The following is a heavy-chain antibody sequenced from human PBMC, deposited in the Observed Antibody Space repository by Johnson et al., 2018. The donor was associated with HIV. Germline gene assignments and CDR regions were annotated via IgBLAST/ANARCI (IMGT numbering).Heavy chain of an antibody. CDR3: ARDTAMVHDAFDI. V-gene: IGHV3-9*01. D-gene: IGHD5-18*01. Sequence: VQLVESGGGVVRPGGSLRLSCSASGFTFDDYVMHWVRQAPGKGLEWVSGISWNSGSIGYADSVKGRFTISRDNAKNSLYLQMNSLRAEDTAVYYCARDTAMVHDAFDIWGQGTMVTVSS. CDR2: ISWNSGSI. CDR1: GFTFDDYV. J-gene: IGHJ3*02.